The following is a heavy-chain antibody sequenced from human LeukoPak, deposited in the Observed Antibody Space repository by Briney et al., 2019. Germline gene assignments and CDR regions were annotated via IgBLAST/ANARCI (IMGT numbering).Heavy chain of an antibody. CDR3: AKRDSTGWYSDY. CDR1: GFTFSYFW. CDR2: TNTDGSYS. V-gene: IGHV3-74*01. J-gene: IGHJ4*02. Sequence: GGSLRLSCAASGFTFSYFWMHWFRQTPGKGLVWVSCTNTDGSYSSYADSVKGRFTISRDNSKNTLYLQMKSLRAEDTAVYYYAKRDSTGWYSDYWGQGTLVTVSS. D-gene: IGHD6-19*01.